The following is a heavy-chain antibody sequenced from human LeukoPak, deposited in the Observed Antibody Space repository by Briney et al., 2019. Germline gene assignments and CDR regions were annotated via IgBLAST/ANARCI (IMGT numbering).Heavy chain of an antibody. CDR3: AKDLRHYYDSSGHYYFDY. CDR1: GFTFSSYG. V-gene: IGHV3-30*18. D-gene: IGHD3-22*01. J-gene: IGHJ4*02. CDR2: ISYDGSNK. Sequence: PGRSLRLSCAASGFTFSSYGMHWVRQAPGKGLEWVAVISYDGSNKYYADSVKGRFTISRDNSKNTLYLQMNSLRAEDTAVYYCAKDLRHYYDSSGHYYFDYWGQGTLVTVSS.